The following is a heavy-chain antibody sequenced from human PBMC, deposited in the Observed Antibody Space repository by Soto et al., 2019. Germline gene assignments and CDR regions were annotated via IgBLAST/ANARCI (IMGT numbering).Heavy chain of an antibody. CDR2: INPKSGGT. V-gene: IGHV1-2*04. CDR1: GYGFTGYY. J-gene: IGHJ6*02. D-gene: IGHD5-12*01. CDR3: AREEVATNLGLHYGMDV. Sequence: GASVKVSCKASGYGFTGYYLHWVRQAPGQGLEWMGWINPKSGGTKNAQKFQDWVTMTRDTSISTAYMELSRLSSDDTAVYYCAREEVATNLGLHYGMDVWGQGTTVTVSS.